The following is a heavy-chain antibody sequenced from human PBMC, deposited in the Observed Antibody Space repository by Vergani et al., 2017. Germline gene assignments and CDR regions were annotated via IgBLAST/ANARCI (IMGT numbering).Heavy chain of an antibody. V-gene: IGHV4-38-2*01. D-gene: IGHD2-21*01. J-gene: IGHJ2*01. Sequence: QPQLLASGPGLVKPSETLSLTCFVSGGSIGSGFYWAWIRQSPGEGLQWLTSIHNRGKTYHNPSLKSRVSVSLDTSKNRFSLNLTSVTATDTAVYYCARSQGDYWYFDLWGPGSLVTVSS. CDR3: ARSQGDYWYFDL. CDR1: GGSIGSGFY. CDR2: IHNRGKT.